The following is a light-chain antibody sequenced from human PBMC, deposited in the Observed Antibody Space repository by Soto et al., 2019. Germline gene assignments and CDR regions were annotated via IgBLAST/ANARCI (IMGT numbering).Light chain of an antibody. CDR3: QHYNKAPWT. J-gene: IGKJ1*01. V-gene: IGKV1-27*01. Sequence: VQMTQSPSSLSASVGDRVTITCRASQDVYTFLAWYRQRPGRAPELQIYDASTLQAGVPSRFSGDGFGTHFILTISSLQPEDVATYYCQHYNKAPWTFGQGTKV. CDR1: QDVYTF. CDR2: DAS.